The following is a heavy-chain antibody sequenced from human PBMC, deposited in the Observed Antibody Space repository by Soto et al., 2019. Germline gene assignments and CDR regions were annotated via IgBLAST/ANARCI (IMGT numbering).Heavy chain of an antibody. CDR3: AKDQKSSSWFSAFDI. J-gene: IGHJ3*02. CDR2: ISGSGGST. CDR1: GFTFSSYA. Sequence: GGSLRLSCAASGFTFSSYAMSWVRQSPGKGLEWVSAISGSGGSTYYADSVKGRFTISRDNSKNTLYLQMNSLRAEDTAVYYCAKDQKSSSWFSAFDIWGQGTMVTVSS. V-gene: IGHV3-23*01. D-gene: IGHD6-13*01.